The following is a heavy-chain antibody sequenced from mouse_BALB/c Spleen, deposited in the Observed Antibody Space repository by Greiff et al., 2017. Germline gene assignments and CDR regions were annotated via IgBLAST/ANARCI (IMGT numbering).Heavy chain of an antibody. J-gene: IGHJ1*01. CDR1: GFSLTSYG. CDR2: IWAGGST. V-gene: IGHV2-9*02. Sequence: VKVVESGPGLVAPSQSLSITCTVSGFSLTSYGVHWVRQPPGKGLEWLGVIWAGGSTNYNSALMSRLSISKDNSKSQVFLKMNSLQTDDTAMYYCARGYGNYGGVYFDVWGAGTTVTVSS. CDR3: ARGYGNYGGVYFDV. D-gene: IGHD2-10*02.